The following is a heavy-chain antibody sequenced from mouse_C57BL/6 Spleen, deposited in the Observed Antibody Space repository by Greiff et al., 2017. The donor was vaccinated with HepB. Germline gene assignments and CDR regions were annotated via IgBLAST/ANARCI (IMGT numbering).Heavy chain of an antibody. CDR3: ASGSGREFAY. CDR2: IDPSDSYT. CDR1: GYTFTSYW. D-gene: IGHD1-3*01. Sequence: QVQLHQPGAELVMPGASVKLSCKASGYTFTSYWMHWVKQRPGQGLEWIGEIDPSDSYTNYNQKFKGKSTLTVDKSSSTAYMQLSSLTSEDSAVYYCASGSGREFAYWGQGTLVTVSA. V-gene: IGHV1-69*01. J-gene: IGHJ3*01.